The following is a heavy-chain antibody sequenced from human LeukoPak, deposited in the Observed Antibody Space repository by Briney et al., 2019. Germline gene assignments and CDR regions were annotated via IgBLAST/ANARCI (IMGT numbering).Heavy chain of an antibody. Sequence: PGGSLRLSCAASGFTFSNYGMNWVRHAPGKGLEWVSIITSGVGITYYADSVKGRFTISRDNSKNTLYLQMNSLRAEGTAVYYCAKGDYYDFDYWGQGTLVTVSS. J-gene: IGHJ4*02. D-gene: IGHD3-10*01. CDR1: GFTFSNYG. V-gene: IGHV3-23*01. CDR2: ITSGVGIT. CDR3: AKGDYYDFDY.